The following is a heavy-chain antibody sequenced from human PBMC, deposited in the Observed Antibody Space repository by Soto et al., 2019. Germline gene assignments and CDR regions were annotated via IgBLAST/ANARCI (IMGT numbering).Heavy chain of an antibody. V-gene: IGHV1-8*01. Sequence: SVKVYFKASSNTFSKDETIWVRQATGQGPEWMGWMNPNTGDTVYAQKFQGRVTLTRDTSISTAYMELSSLRYDDTAVYYCARGRGGHCAGGKCNRWLDPWGQGTLVTVSS. J-gene: IGHJ5*02. CDR1: SNTFSKDE. CDR3: ARGRGGHCAGGKCNRWLDP. D-gene: IGHD2-21*01. CDR2: MNPNTGDT.